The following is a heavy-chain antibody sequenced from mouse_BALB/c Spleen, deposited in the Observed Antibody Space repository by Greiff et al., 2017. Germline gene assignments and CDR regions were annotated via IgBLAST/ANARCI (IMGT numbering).Heavy chain of an antibody. CDR2: INPYNDGT. V-gene: IGHV1-14*01. D-gene: IGHD1-1*01. J-gene: IGHJ2*01. CDR3: ARDYYYGSRGY. Sequence: VQLKESGPELVKPGASVKMSCKASGYTFTSYVMHWVKQKPGQGLEWIGYINPYNDGTKYNEKFKGKATLTSDKSSSTAYMELSSLTSEDSAVYYCARDYYYGSRGYWGQGTTLTVSS. CDR1: GYTFTSYV.